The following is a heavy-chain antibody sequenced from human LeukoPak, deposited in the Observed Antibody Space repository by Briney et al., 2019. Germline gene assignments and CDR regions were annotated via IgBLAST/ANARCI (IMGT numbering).Heavy chain of an antibody. Sequence: SETLSLTCAVYGGSFSGYYWSWIRQPPGKGLEWIGEINHSGSTNYNPSLKSRVTISVDTSKNQFSLKLSSVTAADTAVYYCARGAYYDFWSGYPKYNWFDPWGQGTLVPVSS. D-gene: IGHD3-3*01. CDR3: ARGAYYDFWSGYPKYNWFDP. V-gene: IGHV4-34*01. J-gene: IGHJ5*02. CDR2: INHSGST. CDR1: GGSFSGYY.